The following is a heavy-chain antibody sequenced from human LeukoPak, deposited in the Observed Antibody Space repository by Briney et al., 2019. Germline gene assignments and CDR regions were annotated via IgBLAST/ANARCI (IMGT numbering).Heavy chain of an antibody. Sequence: GGSLRLSCAASGFTFSHYWMHWVRQVPGKGLVWVSRVRPEGFLTYYADSVKGRFTISRDNAKDTLYLQMNSLRAEDTAMYYCARDWVSGSGSLDSWGQGILVTASS. CDR2: VRPEGFLT. V-gene: IGHV3-74*01. D-gene: IGHD3-10*01. CDR3: ARDWVSGSGSLDS. J-gene: IGHJ4*02. CDR1: GFTFSHYW.